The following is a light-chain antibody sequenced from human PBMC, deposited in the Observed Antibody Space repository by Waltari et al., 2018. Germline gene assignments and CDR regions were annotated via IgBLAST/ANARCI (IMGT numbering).Light chain of an antibody. CDR3: SSFTSDSTWV. J-gene: IGLJ2*01. V-gene: IGLV2-14*03. Sequence: QSALTQPASVSGSPGQSITLSCAGTSSDVRAYTYVSWYQHHPGKAPKLIIYDVNSRPSGVSNRFSGSKSGNTASLTISELQAEDEADYYCSSFTSDSTWVFGAGTKLTVL. CDR1: SSDVRAYTY. CDR2: DVN.